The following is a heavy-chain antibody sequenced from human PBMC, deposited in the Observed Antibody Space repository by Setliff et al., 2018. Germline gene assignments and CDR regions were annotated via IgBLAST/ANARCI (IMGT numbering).Heavy chain of an antibody. CDR2: ISAYSGKA. CDR1: GYTFSDYG. D-gene: IGHD3-10*01. CDR3: SRVDYYGSGNYYDH. V-gene: IGHV1-18*01. J-gene: IGHJ4*02. Sequence: ASVKVSCKASGYTFSDYGITWVRQAPGQGLEWMGWISAYSGKAYYAQKLQDRATMTTDTSTGTAYLELRSLRSDDTAVYYCSRVDYYGSGNYYDHWGQGTLVTVSS.